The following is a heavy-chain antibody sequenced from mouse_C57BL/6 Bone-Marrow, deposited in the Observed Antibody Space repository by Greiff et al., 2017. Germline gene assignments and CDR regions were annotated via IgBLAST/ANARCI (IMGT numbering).Heavy chain of an antibody. Sequence: QVQLQQPGAELVKPGASVKMSCKASGYTFTSYWITWVKQRPGQGLEWIGDIYPGSGSTNYNEKFKSKATLTVDTSSSTAYMQLSSLTSEDSAVYYGARVRLYYDGGAWFAYWGQGTLVTVSA. D-gene: IGHD1-1*01. CDR1: GYTFTSYW. V-gene: IGHV1-55*01. CDR2: IYPGSGST. CDR3: ARVRLYYDGGAWFAY. J-gene: IGHJ3*01.